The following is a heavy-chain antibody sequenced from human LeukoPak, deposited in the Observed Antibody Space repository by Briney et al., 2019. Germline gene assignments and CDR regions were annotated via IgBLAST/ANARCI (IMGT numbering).Heavy chain of an antibody. Sequence: PSETLSLTCTVSGGSISSYYWSWIRQPPGKGLEWIGYIYYSGSTNYNPSLKSRVTISVDTSKNQFSLKLSSVTAADTAVYYCARELAAGPSYYYYYGMDVWGQGTTVTVSS. D-gene: IGHD6-6*01. CDR2: IYYSGST. J-gene: IGHJ6*02. V-gene: IGHV4-59*01. CDR1: GGSISSYY. CDR3: ARELAAGPSYYYYYGMDV.